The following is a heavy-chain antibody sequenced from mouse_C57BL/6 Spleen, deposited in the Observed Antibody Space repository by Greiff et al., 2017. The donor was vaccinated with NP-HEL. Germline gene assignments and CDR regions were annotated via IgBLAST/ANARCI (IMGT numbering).Heavy chain of an antibody. J-gene: IGHJ3*01. CDR2: ISSGGSYT. CDR3: ARHGVLRSSWFAY. D-gene: IGHD1-1*01. CDR1: GFTFSSYG. Sequence: EVKLQESGGDLVKPGGSLKLSCAASGFTFSSYGMSWVRQTPDKRLEWVATISSGGSYTYYPDSVKGRFTISRDNAKNTLYLQMSSLKSEDTAMYYCARHGVLRSSWFAYWGQGTLVTVSA. V-gene: IGHV5-6*01.